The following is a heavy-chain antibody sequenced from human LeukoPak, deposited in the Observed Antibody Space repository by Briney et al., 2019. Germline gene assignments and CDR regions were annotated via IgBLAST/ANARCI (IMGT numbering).Heavy chain of an antibody. Sequence: SETLSLTCNVPGGSITGYYWSWVRQSLGKGLEWIGHIYDSGSTNYNPSLKSRVTLSVDTSKEQISLKLNSVTAADTAVYYCARRPIVPGVHNYYYYMDVWGAGATVIVSS. CDR3: ARRPIVPGVHNYYYYMDV. CDR2: IYDSGST. D-gene: IGHD3-16*02. J-gene: IGHJ6*03. CDR1: GGSITGYY. V-gene: IGHV4-59*08.